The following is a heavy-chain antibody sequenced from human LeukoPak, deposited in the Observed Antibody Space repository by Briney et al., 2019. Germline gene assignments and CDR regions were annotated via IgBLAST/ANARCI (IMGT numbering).Heavy chain of an antibody. CDR1: GGSISSYY. D-gene: IGHD3-10*01. CDR2: IYYSGST. V-gene: IGHV4-59*08. J-gene: IGHJ4*02. CDR3: ASNYYGSGSLDY. Sequence: SETLSLTCTVSGGSISSYYWSWIRQPPGKGLEWIGYIYYSGSTNYNPSLKSRVTISVDASKNQFSLKLSSVTAADTAVYYCASNYYGSGSLDYWGQGNLVTVSS.